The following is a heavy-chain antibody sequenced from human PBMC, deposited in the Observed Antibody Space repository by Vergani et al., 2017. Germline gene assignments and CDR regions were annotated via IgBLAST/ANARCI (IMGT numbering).Heavy chain of an antibody. CDR2: IYYSGST. D-gene: IGHD6-13*01. CDR1: GGSISSYY. Sequence: QVQLQESGPGLVKPSETLSLTCTVSGGSISSYYWSWIRQPPGKGLEWIGYIYYSGSTNDNPSLKSRVTISVDTSKNQFSLKLSSVTAADTAVYYCARALPYSSSWWTRGRGYYYYMDVWGKGTTVTVSS. V-gene: IGHV4-59*01. J-gene: IGHJ6*03. CDR3: ARALPYSSSWWTRGRGYYYYMDV.